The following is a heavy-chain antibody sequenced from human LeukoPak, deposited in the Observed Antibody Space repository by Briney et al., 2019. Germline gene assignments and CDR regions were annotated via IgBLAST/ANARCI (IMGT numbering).Heavy chain of an antibody. CDR1: GGSISSYY. CDR2: IYYSGST. CDR3: ATIMANHDAFDI. Sequence: PSETLSLTCTVSGGSISSYYWSWIRQHPGKGLEWIGYIYYSGSTYYNPSLKSRVTISVDTSKNQFSLKLSSVTAADTAVYYCATIMANHDAFDIWGQGTMVTVSS. J-gene: IGHJ3*02. D-gene: IGHD1-14*01. V-gene: IGHV4-59*06.